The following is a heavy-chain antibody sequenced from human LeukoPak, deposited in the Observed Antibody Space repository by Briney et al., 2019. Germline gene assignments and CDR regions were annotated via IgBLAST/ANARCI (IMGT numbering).Heavy chain of an antibody. J-gene: IGHJ6*02. CDR1: GFTFSSYA. V-gene: IGHV1-24*01. D-gene: IGHD3-3*01. CDR3: ASSTLRFLDRYYYGMDV. CDR2: FDPEDGET. Sequence: PGGSLRLSCAASGFTFSSYAMHWVRQAPGKGLEWMGGFDPEDGETIYAQKFQGRVTMTEDTSTDTAYMELSSLRSEDTAVYYCASSTLRFLDRYYYGMDVWGQGTTVTVSS.